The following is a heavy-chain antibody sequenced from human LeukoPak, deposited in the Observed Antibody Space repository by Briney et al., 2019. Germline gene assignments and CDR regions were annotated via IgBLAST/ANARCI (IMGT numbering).Heavy chain of an antibody. CDR3: ARSPIFGVGSRIDY. V-gene: IGHV1-2*02. D-gene: IGHD3-3*01. CDR2: INPKSGGT. Sequence: VSVKVSCKASGYTFTCYYMHWVRQAPGQGLEWMGWINPKSGGTNYGQKFQGGVTMTRDTSISTAYMELTRVRSDDTAVYYCARSPIFGVGSRIDYWGQGTLVTVSS. CDR1: GYTFTCYY. J-gene: IGHJ4*02.